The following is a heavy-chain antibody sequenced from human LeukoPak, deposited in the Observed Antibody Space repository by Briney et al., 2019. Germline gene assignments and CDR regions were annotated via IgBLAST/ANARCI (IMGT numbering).Heavy chain of an antibody. CDR3: TGNYYGSGSYADFDY. D-gene: IGHD3-10*01. Sequence: GGSLRLSCAASGFTFSGSALHWVRQASGKGLEWVGRIRSTANGYATAYAASVKGRFTISRDDSKNTAYLQMDSLKTEDTAVYYCTGNYYGSGSYADFDYWSQGTLVTVSS. CDR2: IRSTANGYAT. J-gene: IGHJ4*02. V-gene: IGHV3-73*01. CDR1: GFTFSGSA.